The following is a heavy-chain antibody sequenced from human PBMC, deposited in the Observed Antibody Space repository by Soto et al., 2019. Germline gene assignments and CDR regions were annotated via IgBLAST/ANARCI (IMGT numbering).Heavy chain of an antibody. D-gene: IGHD7-27*01. CDR2: IWYDGSNK. J-gene: IGHJ4*02. CDR3: ARCPLNWGTPGGFDY. CDR1: GFTFSSYG. V-gene: IGHV3-33*01. Sequence: VQLVESGGGVVQPGRSLRLSCAASGFTFSSYGMHWVRQAPGKGLEWVAVIWYDGSNKYYADSVKGRFTISRDNSKNTLYLQMNSLRVEDTAVYYCARCPLNWGTPGGFDYWGQGTLVTVSS.